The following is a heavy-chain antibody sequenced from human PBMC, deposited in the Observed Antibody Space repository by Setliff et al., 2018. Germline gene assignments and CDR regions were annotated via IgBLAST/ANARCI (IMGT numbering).Heavy chain of an antibody. CDR3: RFWSSYYKNDY. V-gene: IGHV4-34*01. J-gene: IGHJ4*02. D-gene: IGHD3-3*01. CDR1: GGSFSDYY. Sequence: PSETLSLTCTVYGGSFSDYYWGWIRQSPGKRPEWIAENNQSGNTNYNPSLNSRVSVSVDTPTNQFSLKVFSVTAADTAVYYCRFWSSYYKNDYWAQGTLVTVSS. CDR2: NNQSGNT.